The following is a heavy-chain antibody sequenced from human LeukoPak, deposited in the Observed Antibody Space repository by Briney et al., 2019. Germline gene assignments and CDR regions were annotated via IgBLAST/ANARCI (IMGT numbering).Heavy chain of an antibody. Sequence: PSETLSLTCAVYGGSFSGYYWSWIRQPPGKGLEWIGEINHSGSTNYNPSLKSRVTISVDTSRNQFSLKLSSVTAADTAVYYCARGRGTIFGVVNPTNWFDPWGQGTLVTVSS. V-gene: IGHV4-34*01. J-gene: IGHJ5*02. D-gene: IGHD3-3*01. CDR2: INHSGST. CDR3: ARGRGTIFGVVNPTNWFDP. CDR1: GGSFSGYY.